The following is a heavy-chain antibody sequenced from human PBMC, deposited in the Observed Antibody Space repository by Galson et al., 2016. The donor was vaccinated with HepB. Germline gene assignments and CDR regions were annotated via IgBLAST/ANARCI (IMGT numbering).Heavy chain of an antibody. CDR2: IIPMFGTP. V-gene: IGHV1-69*13. J-gene: IGHJ6*02. D-gene: IGHD3-16*01. CDR1: GGTFSNYG. Sequence: SVKVSCKASGGTFSNYGFNWVRQAPGQGLEWMGGIIPMFGTPHYAQKFHGRVMITADESTSTASMEVNSLTSDDTAVYYCAREGSSYGLYPFFGMDVWGQGTTVTVSS. CDR3: AREGSSYGLYPFFGMDV.